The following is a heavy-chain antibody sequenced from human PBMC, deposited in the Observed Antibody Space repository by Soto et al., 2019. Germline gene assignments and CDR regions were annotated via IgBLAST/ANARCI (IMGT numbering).Heavy chain of an antibody. CDR1: GGTFSSYT. CDR2: IIPILGIA. Sequence: QLVQSGAEVKKPGSSVKVSCKASGGTFSSYTISWVRQAPGQGLEWMGRIIPILGIANYAQKFQGRVTITADKSTSTAYMELSSLRSEDTAVYYCAVRYFDWSADLDYWGQGTLVTVSS. CDR3: AVRYFDWSADLDY. J-gene: IGHJ4*02. D-gene: IGHD3-9*01. V-gene: IGHV1-69*02.